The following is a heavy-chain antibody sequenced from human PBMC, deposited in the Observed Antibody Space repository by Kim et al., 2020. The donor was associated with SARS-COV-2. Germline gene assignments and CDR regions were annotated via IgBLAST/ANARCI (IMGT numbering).Heavy chain of an antibody. CDR3: AKTRVGRNDAFDI. V-gene: IGHV3-23*01. J-gene: IGHJ3*02. Sequence: ADSVKGRFTISRDKSKNTLYLQMNSLRAEDTAVYYCAKTRVGRNDAFDIWGQGTMVTVSS.